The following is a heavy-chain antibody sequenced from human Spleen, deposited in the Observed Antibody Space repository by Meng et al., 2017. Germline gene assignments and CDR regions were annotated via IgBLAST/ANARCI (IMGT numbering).Heavy chain of an antibody. CDR3: ARAGSRWDY. CDR1: GYTFTSYD. CDR2: INPSGGST. V-gene: IGHV1-46*01. Sequence: ASVKVSCKASGYTFTSYDINWVRQAPGQGLEWMGIINPSGGSTSYAQKFQGRVTMTRDTSTSTVYMELSSLRSEDTAVYYCARAGSRWDYWGQGTLVTVSS. D-gene: IGHD5-24*01. J-gene: IGHJ4*02.